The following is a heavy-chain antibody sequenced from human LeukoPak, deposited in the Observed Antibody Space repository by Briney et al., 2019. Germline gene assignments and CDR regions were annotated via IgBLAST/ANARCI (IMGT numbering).Heavy chain of an antibody. Sequence: GGSLRLSCAASGFTFSSYSMNWVRQAPGKGLEWVSSISSSSSYIYYADSVKGRFTISRDNAKNSLYLQMNSLRAEDTAVYYCARGYFRERATYFDYWGQGTLVTVSS. CDR3: ARGYFRERATYFDY. D-gene: IGHD3-9*01. CDR2: ISSSSSYI. CDR1: GFTFSSYS. J-gene: IGHJ4*02. V-gene: IGHV3-21*01.